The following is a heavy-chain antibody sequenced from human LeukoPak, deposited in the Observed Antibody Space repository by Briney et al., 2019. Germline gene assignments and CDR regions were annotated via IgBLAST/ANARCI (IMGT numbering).Heavy chain of an antibody. J-gene: IGHJ4*02. D-gene: IGHD4-17*01. V-gene: IGHV3-53*01. Sequence: GGSLRLSCAASGFTFSSYAMSWVRQAPGKGLEWVSVIYSDGSTYYADSVKGRFTISRDNSKNTLYLQMNSLRAEDTAVYYCARAREYGDYGRFDYWGQGTLVTVSS. CDR2: IYSDGST. CDR1: GFTFSSYA. CDR3: ARAREYGDYGRFDY.